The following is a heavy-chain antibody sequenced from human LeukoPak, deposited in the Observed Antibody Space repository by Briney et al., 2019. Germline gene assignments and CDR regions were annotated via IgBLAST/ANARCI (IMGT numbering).Heavy chain of an antibody. CDR2: INHSGST. D-gene: IGHD3-3*01. CDR3: ARGGYTIFGVVLGY. Sequence: SETLSLTCAVHGGSFSGYYWSWIRQPPGKGPEWIGEINHSGSTNYNPSLKSRVTISVDTSKNQFSLKLSSVTAADTAVYYCARGGYTIFGVVLGYWGQGTLVTVSS. J-gene: IGHJ4*02. V-gene: IGHV4-34*01. CDR1: GGSFSGYY.